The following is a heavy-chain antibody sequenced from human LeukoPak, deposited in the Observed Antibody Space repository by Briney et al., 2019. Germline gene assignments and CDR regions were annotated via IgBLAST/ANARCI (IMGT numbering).Heavy chain of an antibody. J-gene: IGHJ4*02. V-gene: IGHV3-30*18. Sequence: PGGSLRLSCAASGFTFSSYGMHWVRQAPGKGLEWVAVISYDGSNKYYADSVKGRFTISRDNSKNTLYLQMNSLRAEDTAVYYCAKPPYYYDSSGAGVWGQGTLVTVSS. CDR3: AKPPYYYDSSGAGV. CDR2: ISYDGSNK. D-gene: IGHD3-22*01. CDR1: GFTFSSYG.